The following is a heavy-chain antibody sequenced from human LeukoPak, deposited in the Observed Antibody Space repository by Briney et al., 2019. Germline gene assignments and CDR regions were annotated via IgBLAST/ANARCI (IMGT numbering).Heavy chain of an antibody. CDR2: ISYDGSNK. V-gene: IGHV3-30-3*01. Sequence: PGRSLRLSCIASGFTFSSYAMHWVRQAPGKGLEWVAVISYDGSNKYYADSVKGRFTISRDNSKNTLYLQMNSLRAEDTAVYYCARVGADYYDSSVAYYFDYWGQGTLVTVSS. D-gene: IGHD3-22*01. CDR1: GFTFSSYA. J-gene: IGHJ4*02. CDR3: ARVGADYYDSSVAYYFDY.